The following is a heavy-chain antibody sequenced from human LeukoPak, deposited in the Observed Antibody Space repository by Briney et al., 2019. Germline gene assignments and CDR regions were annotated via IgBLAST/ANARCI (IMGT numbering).Heavy chain of an antibody. CDR2: INPNSGGT. J-gene: IGHJ6*03. D-gene: IGHD1-1*01. CDR3: ARDKQLDWAHYFYYYMDV. CDR1: GYTFTSYG. V-gene: IGHV1-2*02. Sequence: ASVKVSCKASGYTFTSYGISWVRQAPGQGLEWMGWINPNSGGTNYAQKFQGRVTMTRDTSISTAYMELSRLTSDGTAVYYCARDKQLDWAHYFYYYMDVWGKGTTVTVSS.